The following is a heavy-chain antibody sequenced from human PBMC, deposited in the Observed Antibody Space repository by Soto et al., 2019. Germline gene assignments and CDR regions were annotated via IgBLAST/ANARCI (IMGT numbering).Heavy chain of an antibody. CDR2: IYYSGST. Sequence: TSETLSLTCTVSGGSISSYYWSWIRQPPGKGLEWIGYIYYSGSTNYNPSLKSRVTISVDTSKNQFSLKLSSVTAADTDVYYCARFELKFDPWGQGTLVTVSS. CDR1: GGSISSYY. D-gene: IGHD1-1*01. V-gene: IGHV4-59*08. CDR3: ARFELKFDP. J-gene: IGHJ5*02.